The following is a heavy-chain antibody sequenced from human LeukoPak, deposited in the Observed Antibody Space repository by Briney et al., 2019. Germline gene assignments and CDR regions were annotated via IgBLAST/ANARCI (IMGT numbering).Heavy chain of an antibody. CDR2: ITPNTGDT. Sequence: GASVKVSCKASGYTFSSFYLHWVRQAPGQGLEWMGIITPNTGDTTYAPKFQGRLIMTRDRSTSTVYMELHSLRSEDTAVYYCARSRNYYRVYFDNWGQGTLVPVSS. CDR3: ARSRNYYRVYFDN. J-gene: IGHJ4*02. CDR1: GYTFSSFY. V-gene: IGHV1-46*01. D-gene: IGHD3-10*01.